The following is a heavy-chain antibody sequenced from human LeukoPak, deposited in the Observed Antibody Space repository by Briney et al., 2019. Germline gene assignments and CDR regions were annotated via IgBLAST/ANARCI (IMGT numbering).Heavy chain of an antibody. V-gene: IGHV4-34*01. CDR1: GGSFSGYY. Sequence: SETLSLTCAVYGGSFSGYYWSWIRQPPGKGLEWIGEINHSGSTNYNPSLKSRVTIPVDTSKNQFSLKLSSVTAADTAVYYCARSVGATYDYWGQGTLVTVSS. CDR2: INHSGST. D-gene: IGHD1-26*01. CDR3: ARSVGATYDY. J-gene: IGHJ4*02.